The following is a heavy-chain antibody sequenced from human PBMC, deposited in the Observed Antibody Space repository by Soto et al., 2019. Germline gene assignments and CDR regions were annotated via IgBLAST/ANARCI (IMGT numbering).Heavy chain of an antibody. CDR2: IYYSGST. Sequence: QLQLQESGPGLVKPSETLSLTCTVSGGSISSSSYYWGWIRQPPGKGLEWIGSIYYSGSTYYNPSLKSRVTLSVDTSKNQFSLKLSSVTAADTAVYYCASPYCSSTSCYGFPGYDYWGQGTLVTVSS. CDR1: GGSISSSSYY. D-gene: IGHD2-2*01. CDR3: ASPYCSSTSCYGFPGYDY. V-gene: IGHV4-39*01. J-gene: IGHJ4*02.